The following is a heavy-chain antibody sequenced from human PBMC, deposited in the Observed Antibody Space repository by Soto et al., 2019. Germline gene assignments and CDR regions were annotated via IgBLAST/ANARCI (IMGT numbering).Heavy chain of an antibody. CDR2: ITWNSDTI. Sequence: EVQLVESGGGLVQPGRSLRLSCVGSRFTFDDYAMNWVRQAPGKGLEWVSGITWNSDTIGYADSVKGRFTISSDNAKNPLYLLMNSLSPENTALYYCAKYVQRGDRGPTDYWGQGTLVTVSS. CDR3: AKYVQRGDRGPTDY. D-gene: IGHD6-25*01. J-gene: IGHJ4*02. CDR1: RFTFDDYA. V-gene: IGHV3-9*01.